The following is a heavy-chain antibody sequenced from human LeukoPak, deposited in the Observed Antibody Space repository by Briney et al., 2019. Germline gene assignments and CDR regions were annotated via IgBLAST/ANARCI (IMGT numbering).Heavy chain of an antibody. D-gene: IGHD6-6*01. V-gene: IGHV3-23*01. CDR1: GFTFNYYA. J-gene: IGHJ4*02. Sequence: GGSLRLSCAASGFTFNYYAMTWVRQRPGKGLEWISSISGGGETIYYRDSMKGRFTVSRDNSKKTLFLQMNSLKAEDTAVYFCAREDARQPPRRSEFWGQGTLVTVS. CDR2: ISGGGETI. CDR3: AREDARQPPRRSEF.